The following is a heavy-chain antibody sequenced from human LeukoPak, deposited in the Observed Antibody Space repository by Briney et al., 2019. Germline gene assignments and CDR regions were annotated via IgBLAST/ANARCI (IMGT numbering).Heavy chain of an antibody. J-gene: IGHJ4*02. Sequence: GGSLRLSCAASGFTFNDYAMHWVRQAPGKGLEWISLISGDDGSTYYVHPVKGRFIICRDNRKNSLYLQMNSLRTEDTALYYCARDSRGYPVYWGEGPVV. CDR3: ARDSRGYPVY. CDR1: GFTFNDYA. V-gene: IGHV3-43*02. D-gene: IGHD3-22*01. CDR2: ISGDDGST.